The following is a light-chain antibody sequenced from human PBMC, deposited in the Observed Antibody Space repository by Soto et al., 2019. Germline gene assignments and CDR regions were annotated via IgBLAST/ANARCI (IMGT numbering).Light chain of an antibody. V-gene: IGLV2-14*01. CDR1: SRDIGAYNY. Sequence: QSALTQPASVSGSPGQSITISCAGTSRDIGAYNYVSWYQQHPGKAPKLVIYDVSHRPSGVSDRFSGSKSGNTASLTISGLQADDESDYYCSSYTSSNTPLVFGGGTQLTVL. CDR2: DVS. CDR3: SSYTSSNTPLV. J-gene: IGLJ2*01.